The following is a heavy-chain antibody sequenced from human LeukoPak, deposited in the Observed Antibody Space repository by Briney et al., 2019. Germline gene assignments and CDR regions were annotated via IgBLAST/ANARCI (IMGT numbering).Heavy chain of an antibody. Sequence: RPGGSLRLSCAASGFTFSSYGMSWVRQAPGKGLEWVSAISGSGGSTYYADSVKGRFTISRDNSKNTLYLQMNSLRAEDTAVYYCAKDLVAFDWLEAWDYWGQGTLVTVSS. J-gene: IGHJ4*02. D-gene: IGHD3-9*01. V-gene: IGHV3-23*01. CDR1: GFTFSSYG. CDR3: AKDLVAFDWLEAWDY. CDR2: ISGSGGST.